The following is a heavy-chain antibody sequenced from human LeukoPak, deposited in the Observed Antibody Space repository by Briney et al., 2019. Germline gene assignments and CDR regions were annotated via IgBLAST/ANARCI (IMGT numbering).Heavy chain of an antibody. V-gene: IGHV3-74*01. CDR3: ARVLSGSWDWFDP. J-gene: IGHJ5*02. CDR2: INPDGSTT. CDR1: GFTFSRYW. Sequence: PGGSLRLSCAASGFTFSRYWIHWVRRAPGKGLEWVSRINPDGSTTTYADSVKGRCTISRDNVKNTVYLQMNSLRAEDTAVYYCARVLSGSWDWFDPWGQGTLVTVSS. D-gene: IGHD3-3*01.